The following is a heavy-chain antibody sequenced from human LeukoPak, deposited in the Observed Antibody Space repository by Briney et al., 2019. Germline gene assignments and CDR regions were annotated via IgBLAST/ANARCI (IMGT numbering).Heavy chain of an antibody. CDR1: GYTFTSYY. J-gene: IGHJ5*02. Sequence: ASVKVSCKASGYTFTSYYMHWVRQAPGQGLEWMGIINPSGGSTSHAQKFQGRVTMTRDTSTSTVYMELSSLRSEDTAVYYCARDHPSITIFGVVTTKGSWFDPWGQGTLVTVSS. D-gene: IGHD3-3*01. V-gene: IGHV1-46*01. CDR3: ARDHPSITIFGVVTTKGSWFDP. CDR2: INPSGGST.